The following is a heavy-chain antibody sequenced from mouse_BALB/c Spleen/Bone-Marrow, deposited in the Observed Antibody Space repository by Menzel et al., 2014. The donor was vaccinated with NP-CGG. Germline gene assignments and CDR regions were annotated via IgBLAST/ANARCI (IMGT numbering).Heavy chain of an antibody. J-gene: IGHJ1*01. Sequence: VQLQQSGVELVKPGASVKLSCKASGNTFTSYDINWVRQRPEQGLEWIGWIFPGDSTTKYNEKFKGKATLSTDKSSSTVHMQLIRLTSDVSAVYCCVRSWLRVWYFDVWGAGTTGPNSS. CDR1: GNTFTSYD. V-gene: IGHV1S56*01. CDR3: VRSWLRVWYFDV. CDR2: IFPGDSTT. D-gene: IGHD1-2*01.